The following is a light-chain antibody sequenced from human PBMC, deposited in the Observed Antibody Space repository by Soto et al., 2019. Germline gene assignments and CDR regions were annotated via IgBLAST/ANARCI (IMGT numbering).Light chain of an antibody. CDR3: QQYGSSGT. CDR1: QSVSSY. V-gene: IGKV3-20*01. Sequence: EIVLTQTPATLSLSPGERATLSCWASQSVSSYLAWYQHKPGQAPRLLIYDASNRATGIPARFSGSGSGTDFTLTISRLEPEDFAVYYCQQYGSSGTFGQGTKVEIK. J-gene: IGKJ1*01. CDR2: DAS.